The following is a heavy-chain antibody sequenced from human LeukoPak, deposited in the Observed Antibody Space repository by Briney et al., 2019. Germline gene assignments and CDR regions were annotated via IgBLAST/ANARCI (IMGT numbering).Heavy chain of an antibody. CDR3: ARHGSRSSSWYDWFDP. CDR2: IYYSGST. D-gene: IGHD6-13*01. CDR1: GGSISSYY. V-gene: IGHV4-59*08. Sequence: PSETLSLTCTVSGGSISSYYWSWIRQPPGKGLEWIGYIYYSGSTNYNPSLKSRVTISVGTSKNQFSLKLSSVTAADTAVYYCARHGSRSSSWYDWFDPWGQGTLVTVSS. J-gene: IGHJ5*02.